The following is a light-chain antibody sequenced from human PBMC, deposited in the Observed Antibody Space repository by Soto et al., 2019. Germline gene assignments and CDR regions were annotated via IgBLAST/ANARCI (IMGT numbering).Light chain of an antibody. CDR3: AAWGDSLNTWV. Sequence: QSVLTQPPSASGTPGQRVTISCSGSSSNIGSNAVSWYQHFPGTAPKVLIYSDDQRPSGVPDRFSGSESGTSASLAISGLQAEDEADYFCAAWGDSLNTWVFGGGTKLTVL. V-gene: IGLV1-44*01. CDR2: SDD. CDR1: SSNIGSNA. J-gene: IGLJ3*02.